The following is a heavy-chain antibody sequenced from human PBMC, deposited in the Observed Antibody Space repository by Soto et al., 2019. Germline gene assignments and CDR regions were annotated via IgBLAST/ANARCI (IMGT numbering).Heavy chain of an antibody. CDR1: GYTFTGYN. Sequence: QVQLVQSGAEVKKPGASVKVSCKASGYTFTGYNLHWLRQAPGQGLEWMGWINPTRGGTNYAQKFQGWVTMTRDTSISTAYMELSRLRSDDTAVYYCARGRGTYYYDSSGYYNGDYYFDYWGQGTLVTVSS. J-gene: IGHJ4*02. CDR2: INPTRGGT. D-gene: IGHD3-22*01. CDR3: ARGRGTYYYDSSGYYNGDYYFDY. V-gene: IGHV1-2*04.